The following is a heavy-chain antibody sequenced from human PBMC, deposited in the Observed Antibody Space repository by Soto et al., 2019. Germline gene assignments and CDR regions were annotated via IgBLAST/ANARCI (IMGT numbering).Heavy chain of an antibody. CDR3: SLSVGAKTAYYYYYGMDV. D-gene: IGHD1-26*01. CDR2: IIPIFGTA. Sequence: ASVKVSCKASGGTFSSYAISWVRQAPGQGLEWMGGIIPIFGTANYAQKFQGRVTITADESTSTAYMELSSLRSEDTAVYYCSLSVGAKTAYYYYYGMDVWGQGTTVTVSS. V-gene: IGHV1-69*13. CDR1: GGTFSSYA. J-gene: IGHJ6*02.